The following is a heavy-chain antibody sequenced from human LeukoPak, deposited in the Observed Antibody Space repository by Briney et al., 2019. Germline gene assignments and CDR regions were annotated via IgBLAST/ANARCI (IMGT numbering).Heavy chain of an antibody. CDR1: GFIFSSYG. J-gene: IGHJ4*02. D-gene: IGHD3-16*02. CDR2: ISYDGSNE. V-gene: IGHV3-30*18. CDR3: ANFYQGFDY. Sequence: GGSLRLPCAASGFIFSSYGIHWVRQAPGKGLEWVAVISYDGSNEYYADSVKGRFTISRDNSKNTLYLQMNSLRAEDTAVYYCANFYQGFDYWGQGTLVTVSS.